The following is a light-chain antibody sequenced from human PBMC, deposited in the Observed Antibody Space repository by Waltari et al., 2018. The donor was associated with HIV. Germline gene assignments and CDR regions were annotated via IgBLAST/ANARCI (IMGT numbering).Light chain of an antibody. J-gene: IGKJ1*01. CDR2: GAS. CDR1: QNILHKCTDWSY. Sequence: IVMTQSPDSLAASPGERVTINCESSQNILHKCTDWSYLACYQEKPGQPPKLPIHGASARESGVHDRFSGGGSGTYFTLSISNLQAEDVAVYYCQQYYSTPRTFGQGTKVELK. V-gene: IGKV4-1*01. CDR3: QQYYSTPRT.